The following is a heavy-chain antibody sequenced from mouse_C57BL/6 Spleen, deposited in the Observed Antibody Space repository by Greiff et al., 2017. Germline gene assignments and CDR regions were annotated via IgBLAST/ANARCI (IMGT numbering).Heavy chain of an antibody. D-gene: IGHD4-1*01. CDR2: IYWDDDK. CDR3: ARRGSGGAMDY. J-gene: IGHJ4*01. V-gene: IGHV8-12*01. Sequence: QVTLKESGPGILQSSQTLSLTCSFSGFSLSTSGMGVSWIRQPSGKGLEWLAHIYWDDDKRYNPFLKSRLTLTKDSSRNQVFRKITSVDTADTATDYCARRGSGGAMDYWGQGTSVTVSS. CDR1: GFSLSTSGMG.